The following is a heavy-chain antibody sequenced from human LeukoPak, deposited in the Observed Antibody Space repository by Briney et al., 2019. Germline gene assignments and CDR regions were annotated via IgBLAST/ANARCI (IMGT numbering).Heavy chain of an antibody. V-gene: IGHV3-21*01. D-gene: IGHD5-12*01. J-gene: IGHJ5*02. Sequence: TSGGSLRLSCAASGFTFSSYNMNWVRQAPGKGLEWVSSISSSSSYIYYADSVKGRFTISRDNAKNSLYLQMNSLRAEDTAVYYCARGYSGYDIPPFDPWGQGTLVTVSS. CDR1: GFTFSSYN. CDR2: ISSSSSYI. CDR3: ARGYSGYDIPPFDP.